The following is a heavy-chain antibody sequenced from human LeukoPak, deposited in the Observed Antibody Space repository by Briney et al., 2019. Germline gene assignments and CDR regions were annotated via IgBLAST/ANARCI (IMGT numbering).Heavy chain of an antibody. CDR2: ISNDGSYK. CDR1: GFTFSSFG. Sequence: GGSLRLSCVGSGFTFSSFGLYWVRQAPGKGLEWVAVISNDGSYKFYADSVKGRFTISRDNPKNTLYLQMNSLRAEDTAVYYCATGYADYGGAADYWGQGTLVIVSS. D-gene: IGHD4-17*01. J-gene: IGHJ4*02. CDR3: ATGYADYGGAADY. V-gene: IGHV3-30*03.